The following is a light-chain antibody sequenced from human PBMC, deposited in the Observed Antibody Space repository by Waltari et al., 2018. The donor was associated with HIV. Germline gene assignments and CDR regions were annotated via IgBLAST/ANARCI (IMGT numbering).Light chain of an antibody. CDR3: QVWQTSAHVV. Sequence: SYVLTQPPSVSVAPGQTATITCEGDKIGLKSVHWYRQKPGQAPVLVVQNDGDRPSGIPARLRGFLSATTATLTINRVEAADEADYFCQVWQTSAHVVFGGGTKLTVL. CDR2: NDG. CDR1: KIGLKS. V-gene: IGLV3-21*02. J-gene: IGLJ2*01.